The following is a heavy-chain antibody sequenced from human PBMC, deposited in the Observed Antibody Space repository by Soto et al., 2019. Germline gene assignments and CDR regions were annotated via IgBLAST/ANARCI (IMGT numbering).Heavy chain of an antibody. J-gene: IGHJ2*01. CDR3: AGGGSLYWYFDL. V-gene: IGHV1-3*01. D-gene: IGHD1-26*01. CDR2: INAGNGNT. CDR1: GYTFTSYA. Sequence: QVQLVQSGAEVKKPGASVKVSCKASGYTFTSYAMHWVRQAPGQRLEWMGWINAGNGNTKYSQKFQGRVTITRDTSASTAYMELSSLRSEDTAVYYCAGGGSLYWYFDLWGHGTLVTVSS.